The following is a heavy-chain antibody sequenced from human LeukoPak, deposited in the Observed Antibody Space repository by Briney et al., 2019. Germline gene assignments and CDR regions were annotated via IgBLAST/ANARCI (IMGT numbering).Heavy chain of an antibody. CDR2: IWYGGSNK. CDR1: GFTFSSYG. Sequence: GRSLRLSCAASGFTFSSYGMHWVRQAPGKGLEWVAVIWYGGSNKYYADSVKGRFTISRDNSKNTLYLQMNSLRAEDTAVYYCARGNAPMTDYFDYWGQGTLVTVSS. CDR3: ARGNAPMTDYFDY. J-gene: IGHJ4*02. V-gene: IGHV3-33*01.